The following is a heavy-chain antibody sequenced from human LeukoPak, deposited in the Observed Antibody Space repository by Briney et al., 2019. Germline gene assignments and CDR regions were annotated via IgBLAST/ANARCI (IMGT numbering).Heavy chain of an antibody. D-gene: IGHD5-18*01. CDR2: IKQDGSEK. CDR3: ARGEAYSYVDY. J-gene: IGHJ4*02. CDR1: GFTFSSYG. Sequence: GGSLRLSCAASGFTFSSYGMHWVRQAPGKGLEWVANIKQDGSEKYYVDSVKGRFTISRDNAKNSLYLQMNSLRAEDTAVYYCARGEAYSYVDYWGQGTLVTVSS. V-gene: IGHV3-7*01.